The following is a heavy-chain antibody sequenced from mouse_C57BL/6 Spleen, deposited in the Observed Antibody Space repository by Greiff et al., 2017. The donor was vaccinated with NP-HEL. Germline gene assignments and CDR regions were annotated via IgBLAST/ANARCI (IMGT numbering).Heavy chain of an antibody. D-gene: IGHD1-1*02. V-gene: IGHV14-2*01. Sequence: VQLQQSGAELVKPGASVKLSCTASGFNIKDYYMHWVKQRTEQGLEWIGRIDPEDGETKSAPKFQGKATITADTSSNAAYLQLSSLTSEDTAVYDCARYYGGSVDYGGQGTTLTVSA. CDR2: IDPEDGET. CDR3: ARYYGGSVDY. CDR1: GFNIKDYY. J-gene: IGHJ2*01.